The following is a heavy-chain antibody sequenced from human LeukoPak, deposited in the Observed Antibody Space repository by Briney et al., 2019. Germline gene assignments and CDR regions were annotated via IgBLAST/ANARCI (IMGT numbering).Heavy chain of an antibody. CDR3: ASLHYYDSSGRDY. J-gene: IGHJ4*02. CDR1: GFTFSSYS. Sequence: KTGGSLRLSCAASGFTFSSYSMTWVRQAPGKGLKWVSTISSSGIYTCYADSVKGRFTISRDDAKNSLYLQMNSLRAEDTAVYYCASLHYYDSSGRDYWGQGTLVTVSS. V-gene: IGHV3-21*01. CDR2: ISSSGIYT. D-gene: IGHD3-22*01.